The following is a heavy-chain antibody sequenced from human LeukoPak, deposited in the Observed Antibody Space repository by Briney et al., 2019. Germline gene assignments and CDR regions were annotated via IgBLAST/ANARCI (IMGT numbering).Heavy chain of an antibody. V-gene: IGHV3-23*01. J-gene: IGHJ5*02. CDR1: GFTFSSYG. Sequence: SGGSLRLSCAASGFTFSSYGMSWVRQAPGEGLEWVSAIGGSGGRTYYADSVKGRFTISRDNSKNTLYLQMNSLRVEDTAIYYCAKAPAGPEYSSTWKFGYNWFDPWGQGTLVTVSS. D-gene: IGHD6-13*01. CDR2: IGGSGGRT. CDR3: AKAPAGPEYSSTWKFGYNWFDP.